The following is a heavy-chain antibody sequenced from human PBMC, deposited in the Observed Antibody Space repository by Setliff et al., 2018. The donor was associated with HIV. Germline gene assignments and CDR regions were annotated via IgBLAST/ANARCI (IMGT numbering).Heavy chain of an antibody. D-gene: IGHD4-17*01. CDR3: ARVRRGSSWTLTTLRTFDY. J-gene: IGHJ4*02. Sequence: ASVKVSCKASGYTFSSYDVNWVRQATGQGLEWMGWMNPNSGNTGYAQKFQGRVTMTRNTSISTAYMELSSLRSEDTAVYYCARVRRGSSWTLTTLRTFDYWARERWAPSPQ. CDR2: MNPNSGNT. CDR1: GYTFSSYD. V-gene: IGHV1-8*02.